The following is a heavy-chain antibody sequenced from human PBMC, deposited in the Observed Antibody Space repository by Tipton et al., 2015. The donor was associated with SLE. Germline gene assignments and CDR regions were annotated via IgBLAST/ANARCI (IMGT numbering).Heavy chain of an antibody. D-gene: IGHD3-3*01. CDR3: ARGFLEWLRGYYFDY. V-gene: IGHV3-43D*04. Sequence: GSLRLSCAASGFTFDDYAMHWVRQAPGKGLEWVSLISWDGGSTYYADSVKGRFTISRDNAKNSLYLQMNSLRAEDTAVYYCARGFLEWLRGYYFDYWGQGTLVTVSS. CDR1: GFTFDDYA. J-gene: IGHJ4*02. CDR2: ISWDGGST.